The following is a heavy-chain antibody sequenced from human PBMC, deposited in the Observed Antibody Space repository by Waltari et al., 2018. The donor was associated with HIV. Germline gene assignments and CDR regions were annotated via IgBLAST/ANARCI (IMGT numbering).Heavy chain of an antibody. V-gene: IGHV1-8*01. J-gene: IGHJ6*02. D-gene: IGHD4-17*01. CDR2: MNPNSGNT. Sequence: QVQLVQSGAEVKKPGASVKVSCKASGYTFTSSDITWVRQATGQGLEWMGWMNPNSGNTGYAQKFQGRVTMTRNTSISTAYMELSSLRSEDTAVYYCARSYDYGGNPIYYGMDVWGQGTTVTVSS. CDR1: GYTFTSSD. CDR3: ARSYDYGGNPIYYGMDV.